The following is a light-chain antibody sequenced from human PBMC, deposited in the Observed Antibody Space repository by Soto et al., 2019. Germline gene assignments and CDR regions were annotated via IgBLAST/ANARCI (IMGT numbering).Light chain of an antibody. Sequence: QSALTQPASVSGSPGQSITISCTGTSSDVGNYNLVSWYQQHPGKAPKLMIYEGSKRPSGVSNRFSGSKSGNTASLTISGLQAEDEAEYYCCSYAGSSTPYVFGTGTKVTVL. CDR2: EGS. J-gene: IGLJ1*01. V-gene: IGLV2-23*01. CDR3: CSYAGSSTPYV. CDR1: SSDVGNYNL.